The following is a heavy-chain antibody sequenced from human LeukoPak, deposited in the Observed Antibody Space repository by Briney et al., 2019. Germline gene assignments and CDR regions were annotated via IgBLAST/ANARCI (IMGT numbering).Heavy chain of an antibody. CDR2: IHYSGSA. CDR3: ARGQWFRAF. D-gene: IGHD3-10*01. Sequence: SETLSLTCAVYGGSFSGYYWTWIRQPPGKGLEWIGEIHYSGSATYNPSLKSRVTISVDTSENQFSLKMNSVTAADTAVYYCARGQWFRAFWSRGTPVTVSS. J-gene: IGHJ4*02. V-gene: IGHV4-34*01. CDR1: GGSFSGYY.